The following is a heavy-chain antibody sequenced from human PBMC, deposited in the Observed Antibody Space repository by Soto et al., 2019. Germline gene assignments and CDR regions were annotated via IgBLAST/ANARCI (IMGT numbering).Heavy chain of an antibody. CDR2: IIPILGIA. CDR1: GGTFSSYT. V-gene: IGHV1-69*02. Sequence: GASVKVSCKASGGTFSSYTISWVRQAPGQGLEWMGRIIPILGIANYAQRFQGRVTITADKSTSTAYMELSSLRSEDTAVYYCARGPCSSTSCHFDYWGQGTLVTVSS. J-gene: IGHJ4*02. CDR3: ARGPCSSTSCHFDY. D-gene: IGHD2-2*01.